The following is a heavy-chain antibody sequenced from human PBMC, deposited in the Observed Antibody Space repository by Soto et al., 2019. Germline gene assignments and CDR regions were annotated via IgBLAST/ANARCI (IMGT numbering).Heavy chain of an antibody. J-gene: IGHJ3*02. Sequence: QVQLVESGGGVVQPGRSLRLSCAASGFTFSSYGMHWVRQAPGKGLEWVAVIWYDGSNKYYADSVKGRFTISRDNSKNTLYLQMNSLRAEDTAVYYCARSGDYYDSSGYYHNDAFDIWGQRTMVTVSS. CDR2: IWYDGSNK. CDR3: ARSGDYYDSSGYYHNDAFDI. V-gene: IGHV3-33*01. D-gene: IGHD3-22*01. CDR1: GFTFSSYG.